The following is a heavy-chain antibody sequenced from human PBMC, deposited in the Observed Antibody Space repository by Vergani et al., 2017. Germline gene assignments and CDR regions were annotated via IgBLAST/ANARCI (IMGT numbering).Heavy chain of an antibody. CDR3: ARSGVPATIAARPFYYYYYMDV. J-gene: IGHJ6*03. D-gene: IGHD6-6*01. V-gene: IGHV1-46*01. CDR2: INPSGGGT. CDR1: GYTFTSYY. Sequence: QVQLVQSGAEVKKPGASVKVSCKASGYTFTSYYMHWVRQAPGQGLEWMGIINPSGGGTTYAQKFQGRVTMTRDTSTSTVYMELSGLRSEDTAMYYCARSGVPATIAARPFYYYYYMDVWGKGTTVTVSS.